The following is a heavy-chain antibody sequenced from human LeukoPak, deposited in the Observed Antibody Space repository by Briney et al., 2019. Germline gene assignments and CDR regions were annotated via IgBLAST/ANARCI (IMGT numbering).Heavy chain of an antibody. CDR3: AREGVYYSSTSCYPY. Sequence: SETLSLTCAVYGGSFSGYYWSWIRQPPGKGLEWIGEINHSGSTNYNPSLKSRVTISVDTSKNQFSLKLSSVTAADTAVYYCAREGVYYSSTSCYPYWGQGTLVTVSS. CDR2: INHSGST. D-gene: IGHD2-2*01. J-gene: IGHJ4*02. CDR1: GGSFSGYY. V-gene: IGHV4-34*01.